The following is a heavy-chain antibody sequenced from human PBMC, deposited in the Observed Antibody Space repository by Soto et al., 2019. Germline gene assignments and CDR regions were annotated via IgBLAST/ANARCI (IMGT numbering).Heavy chain of an antibody. CDR2: ISSSSSYI. CDR3: ARAIPGYCTNGVCYIFDY. D-gene: IGHD2-8*01. Sequence: GGSLRLSCAASGFTFSSYSMNWVRQAPGKGLEWVSSISSSSSYIYYADSVKGRFTISRDNAKNSLYLQMNSLRAEDTAVYYCARAIPGYCTNGVCYIFDYWGQGTLVTVSS. CDR1: GFTFSSYS. J-gene: IGHJ4*02. V-gene: IGHV3-21*01.